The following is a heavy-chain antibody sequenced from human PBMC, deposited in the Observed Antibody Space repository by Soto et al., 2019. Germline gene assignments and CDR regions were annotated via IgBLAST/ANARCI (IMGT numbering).Heavy chain of an antibody. Sequence: ASVKVSCKASGYTFTSYAMHWERQAPGQGLEWLGRIIPIFGSANYAQKVQGRVTITADESTTTAYMELSSLRSDDTVVYYCAKDGGKDGYFGNWFDPWGQGTLVTVSS. CDR2: IIPIFGSA. CDR1: GYTFTSYA. CDR3: AKDGGKDGYFGNWFDP. V-gene: IGHV1-69*13. J-gene: IGHJ5*02. D-gene: IGHD5-12*01.